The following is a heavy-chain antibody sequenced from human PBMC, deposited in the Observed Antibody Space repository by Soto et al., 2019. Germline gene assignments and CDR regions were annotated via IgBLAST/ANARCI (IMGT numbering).Heavy chain of an antibody. CDR3: AGHGGYSY. J-gene: IGHJ4*02. D-gene: IGHD2-15*01. Sequence: GGSLRLSCAATGFTLRTNGMSWFRQAPGKGLEWVSSILGSGGDTYYADSLKGRFTISRDNSKNTLYLQLNSLGAEDTALYYCAGHGGYSYLGQGTLVTVSS. CDR1: GFTLRTNG. V-gene: IGHV3-23*01. CDR2: ILGSGGDT.